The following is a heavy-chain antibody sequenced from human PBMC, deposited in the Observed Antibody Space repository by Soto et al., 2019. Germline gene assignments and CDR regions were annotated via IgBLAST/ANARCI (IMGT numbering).Heavy chain of an antibody. Sequence: QVQLVESGGGVVQPGRSLRLSWAVSGFTNYGMHWVRQAPGKGLEWLALISYDGSDKYYADSVKGRCTISRDNSKNTLYLQMNSLRPEDTAVYYCVRDHYCRGGSCHSDDQWFDLWGQGTLVTVSS. J-gene: IGHJ5*02. D-gene: IGHD2-15*01. CDR3: VRDHYCRGGSCHSDDQWFDL. V-gene: IGHV3-30*03. CDR1: GFTNYG. CDR2: ISYDGSDK.